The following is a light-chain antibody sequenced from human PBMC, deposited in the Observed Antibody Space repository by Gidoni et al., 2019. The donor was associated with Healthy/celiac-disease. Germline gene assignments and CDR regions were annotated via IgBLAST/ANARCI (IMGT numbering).Light chain of an antibody. Sequence: DIHLTQSPSFRSAALGDRVTITCRASQGISTFLAWYQQKPGRGPKLLLSAASTLQTGVPSRFSGSGSGREFALTISSLQPEDFATYYCQQVDSYPTFGPXTRLEIK. CDR3: QQVDSYPT. CDR1: QGISTF. CDR2: AAS. J-gene: IGKJ5*01. V-gene: IGKV1-9*01.